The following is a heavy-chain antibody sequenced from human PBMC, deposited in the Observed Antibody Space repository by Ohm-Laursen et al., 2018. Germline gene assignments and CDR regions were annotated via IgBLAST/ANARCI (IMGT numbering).Heavy chain of an antibody. CDR1: GGSISSYY. V-gene: IGHV4-59*01. CDR2: IYYSGST. D-gene: IGHD1-1*01. CDR3: ARSVEATGTFGS. J-gene: IGHJ4*02. Sequence: SETLSLTCTVSGGSISSYYWSWIRQPPGKGLEWIGYIYYSGSTNYNPSLKSRVTISVDTSKNQFSLKLSSVTAADTAVYYCARSVEATGTFGSWGQGTLVTVSS.